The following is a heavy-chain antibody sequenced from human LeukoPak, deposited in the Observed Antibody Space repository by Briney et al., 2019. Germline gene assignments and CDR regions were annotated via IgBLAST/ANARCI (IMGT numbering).Heavy chain of an antibody. D-gene: IGHD3-22*01. Sequence: SETLSLTCTVSGDSISSGDYYWSWIRQPAGKGLEWIGRISSSGSTNYNPSLKSRVTISVDTSKKQSSLKLSSVTAADTAVYYCAREKIAYYDNSGRGWFDPWGQGTLVTVSS. V-gene: IGHV4-61*02. CDR3: AREKIAYYDNSGRGWFDP. CDR2: ISSSGST. J-gene: IGHJ5*02. CDR1: GDSISSGDYY.